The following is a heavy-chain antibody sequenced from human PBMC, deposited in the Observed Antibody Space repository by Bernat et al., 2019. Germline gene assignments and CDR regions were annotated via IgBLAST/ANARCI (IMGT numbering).Heavy chain of an antibody. J-gene: IGHJ4*02. CDR2: VNSDGSSA. CDR1: GFTFSTYW. CDR3: ARSLGGPYQFDH. V-gene: IGHV3-74*01. D-gene: IGHD2-2*01. Sequence: EVQLVESGGDLVQPGGSLRLSCSVSGFTFSTYWMHWVRQAPWRGLVWVSCVNSDGSSASYAASVKGRFTISRDNAKNTLFLQMDSLRGEDTAVYYCARSLGGPYQFDHWGQGTLVTVSS.